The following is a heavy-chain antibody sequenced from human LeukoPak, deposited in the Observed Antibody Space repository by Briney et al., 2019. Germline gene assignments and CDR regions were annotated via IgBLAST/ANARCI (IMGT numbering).Heavy chain of an antibody. CDR2: ISSSSSYI. D-gene: IGHD5-18*01. Sequence: GGFLRLSCAASGFTFSSYSMNWVRQAPGKGVEGVSSISSSSSYIYYADSVKGRFTISRDNAKNSLYLQMNSLRAEDTAVYYCAKDGGRYSYGLIHFDYWGQGTLVTVSS. V-gene: IGHV3-21*01. CDR3: AKDGGRYSYGLIHFDY. J-gene: IGHJ4*02. CDR1: GFTFSSYS.